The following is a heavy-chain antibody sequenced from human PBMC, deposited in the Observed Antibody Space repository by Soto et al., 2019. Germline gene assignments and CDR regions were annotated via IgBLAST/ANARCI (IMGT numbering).Heavy chain of an antibody. CDR1: GFTFSRYG. J-gene: IGHJ4*02. V-gene: IGHV3-30*18. D-gene: IGHD3-3*01. Sequence: ESGGGVVQPGRSLRLSCAASGFTFSRYGMHWVRQAPGKGLEWVAVISYDGSNKYYADSVKGRFTISRDNSKNTLYLQMNSLRAEDTAVYYCAKGVQSATYYDFWSGDYFDYWGQGTLVTVSS. CDR2: ISYDGSNK. CDR3: AKGVQSATYYDFWSGDYFDY.